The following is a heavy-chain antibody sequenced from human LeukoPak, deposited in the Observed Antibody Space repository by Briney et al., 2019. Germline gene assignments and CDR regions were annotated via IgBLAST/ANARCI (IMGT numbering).Heavy chain of an antibody. CDR1: GYTFTSYG. CDR2: INPNSGGT. D-gene: IGHD3-10*01. J-gene: IGHJ4*02. Sequence: EASVKVSCKASGYTFTSYGISWVRQAPGQGLEWMGWINPNSGGTNYAQKFQGRVTMTRDTSISTAYMELSRLRSDDTAVYYCARGSGERGSGSYLIAYWGQGTLVTVSS. V-gene: IGHV1-2*02. CDR3: ARGSGERGSGSYLIAY.